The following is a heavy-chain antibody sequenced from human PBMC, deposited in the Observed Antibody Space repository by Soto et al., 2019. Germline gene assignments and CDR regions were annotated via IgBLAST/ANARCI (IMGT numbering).Heavy chain of an antibody. Sequence: QLQLQESGPGLVKPSETLSLTCTVSGGSISSSSYYWSWIRQPPGKGQEWIGSIYYSGSTYYNPSLKSRVTISVDTSKNQFSLKLSSVTAADTAVYYCARHGVPPRPFPNEPYYYMDVWGTGTTVTVSS. J-gene: IGHJ6*03. D-gene: IGHD1-1*01. CDR1: GGSISSSSYY. CDR3: ARHGVPPRPFPNEPYYYMDV. V-gene: IGHV4-39*01. CDR2: IYYSGST.